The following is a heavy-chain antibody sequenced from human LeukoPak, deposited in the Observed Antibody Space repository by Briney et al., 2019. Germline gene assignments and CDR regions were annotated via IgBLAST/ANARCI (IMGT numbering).Heavy chain of an antibody. J-gene: IGHJ5*02. Sequence: ASVKVSCKASGYTFTGFYMHWVRQAPGQGLEWMGGINPNSGGTNYAQKFQGRVTMTRDTSINTAYMELSSLRSDDTAVFYCARAHLIAAPGYNWFDPWGQGTLVTVSS. D-gene: IGHD6-13*01. CDR1: GYTFTGFY. CDR2: INPNSGGT. V-gene: IGHV1-2*02. CDR3: ARAHLIAAPGYNWFDP.